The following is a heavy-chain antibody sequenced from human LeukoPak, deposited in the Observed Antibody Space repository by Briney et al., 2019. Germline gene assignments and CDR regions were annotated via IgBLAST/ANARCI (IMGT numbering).Heavy chain of an antibody. Sequence: GGSLELSCAASGFTFSGSAMHWVRQASGKGLEWVGRITIDGSTTSYADSVKGRFTISRDNAKNTVYMQMNSLRAEDTAVYYCVSGGESQSLGYWGQGTLVTVSS. J-gene: IGHJ4*02. CDR1: GFTFSGSA. CDR2: ITIDGSTT. CDR3: VSGGESQSLGY. D-gene: IGHD2-21*01. V-gene: IGHV3-74*01.